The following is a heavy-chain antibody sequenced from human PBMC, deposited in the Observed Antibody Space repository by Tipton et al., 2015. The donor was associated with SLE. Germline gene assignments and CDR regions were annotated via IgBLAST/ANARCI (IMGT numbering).Heavy chain of an antibody. D-gene: IGHD3-10*01. V-gene: IGHV4-59*11. CDR2: IYYSGST. CDR1: GGSISSHY. J-gene: IGHJ3*02. Sequence: LRLSCTVSGGSISSHYWSWIRQPPGKGLEWIGYIYYSGSTYYNPSLKSRVTISVDTSKNQFSLKLSSVTAADTAVYYCARFCITMVPGAFDIWGQGTMVTVSS. CDR3: ARFCITMVPGAFDI.